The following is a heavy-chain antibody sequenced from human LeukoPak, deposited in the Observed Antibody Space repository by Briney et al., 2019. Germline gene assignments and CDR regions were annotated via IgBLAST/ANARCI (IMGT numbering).Heavy chain of an antibody. J-gene: IGHJ2*01. D-gene: IGHD3-10*01. CDR1: GYTFTSSW. CDR3: ARRGQYYYGSGSYLPYWYFDL. CDR2: IYPGDSDT. V-gene: IGHV5-51*03. Sequence: GESLKISCKGSGYTFTSSWIGWVRQMPGKGLEWMGIIYPGDSDTRYSPSFQGQVTISADKSISTAYLQWSSLKASDTAMYYCARRGQYYYGSGSYLPYWYFDLWGRGTLVTVS.